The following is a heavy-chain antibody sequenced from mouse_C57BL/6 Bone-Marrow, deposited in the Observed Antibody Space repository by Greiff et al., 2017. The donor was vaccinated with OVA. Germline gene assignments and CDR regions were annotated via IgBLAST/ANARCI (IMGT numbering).Heavy chain of an antibody. CDR3: AREGLRYAMDY. CDR2: IDPSDSYT. J-gene: IGHJ4*01. CDR1: GYTFTSYW. Sequence: QVQLQQSGAELVMPGASVKLSCKASGYTFTSYWMHWVKQRPGQGLEWIGEIDPSDSYTNYNQKFKGKSTLTVDKSSSTAYMQLSSLTSEDSAVYYCAREGLRYAMDYWGQGTSVTVSS. V-gene: IGHV1-69*01. D-gene: IGHD2-4*01.